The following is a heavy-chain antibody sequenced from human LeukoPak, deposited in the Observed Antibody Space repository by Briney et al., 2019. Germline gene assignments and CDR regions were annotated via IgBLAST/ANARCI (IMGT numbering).Heavy chain of an antibody. Sequence: GGSLRLSCAASGFTFSIYWMSWVRQAPGKGLEWVANIKRDGSEKYYVDSVKGRFTISRDNVKNSLYLQMNSLRAEDTAVYYCAGEYIGSSDFDYWGQGTLVTVSS. CDR1: GFTFSIYW. J-gene: IGHJ4*02. V-gene: IGHV3-7*04. CDR3: AGEYIGSSDFDY. CDR2: IKRDGSEK. D-gene: IGHD1-26*01.